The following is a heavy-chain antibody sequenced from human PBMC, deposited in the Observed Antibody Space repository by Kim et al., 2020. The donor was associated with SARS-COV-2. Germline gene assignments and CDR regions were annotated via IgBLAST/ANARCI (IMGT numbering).Heavy chain of an antibody. CDR1: GGSISSGGYY. V-gene: IGHV4-31*03. J-gene: IGHJ4*02. CDR3: ARGGTIFGVVTRPFDY. CDR2: IYYSGST. Sequence: SETLSLTCTVSGGSISSGGYYWSWIRQPPGKGLEWIGYIYYSGSTYYNPSLKSRVTISVDTSKNQFSLKLSSVTAADTAVYYCARGGTIFGVVTRPFDYWGQGTLVTVSS. D-gene: IGHD3-3*01.